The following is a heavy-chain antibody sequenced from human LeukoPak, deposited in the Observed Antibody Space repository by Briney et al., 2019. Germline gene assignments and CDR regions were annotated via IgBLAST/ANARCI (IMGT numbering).Heavy chain of an antibody. J-gene: IGHJ3*02. Sequence: ASVKASCKASGYTFTGYYMHWVRQAPGQGLEWMGWINPNSGGTNYAQKFQGRVTMTRDTSISTAYMELSRLRSDDTAVYYCARVHDFWSGYYKDDAFDIWGQGTMVTVSS. V-gene: IGHV1-2*02. D-gene: IGHD3-3*01. CDR2: INPNSGGT. CDR3: ARVHDFWSGYYKDDAFDI. CDR1: GYTFTGYY.